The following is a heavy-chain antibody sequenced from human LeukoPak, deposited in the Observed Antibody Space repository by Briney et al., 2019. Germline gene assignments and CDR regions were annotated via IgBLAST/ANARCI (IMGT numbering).Heavy chain of an antibody. CDR2: IYYSGST. Sequence: SETLSLTCTVSGGSISSSSYYWGWIRQPPGKGLEWIGSIYYSGSTYYNPSLKSRVTISVDTSKNQFSLKLSSVTAADTAVYYCARDLGYRYGYSYYYYMDVWGKGTTVTISS. CDR1: GGSISSSSYY. CDR3: ARDLGYRYGYSYYYYMDV. V-gene: IGHV4-39*07. J-gene: IGHJ6*03. D-gene: IGHD5-18*01.